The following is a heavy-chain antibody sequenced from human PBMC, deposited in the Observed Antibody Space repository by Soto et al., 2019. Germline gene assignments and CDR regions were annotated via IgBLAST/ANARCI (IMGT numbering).Heavy chain of an antibody. V-gene: IGHV4-34*01. CDR3: ARIGVVVPAAMIGYYYYYMDV. J-gene: IGHJ6*03. CDR2: INHSGST. D-gene: IGHD2-2*01. Sequence: SETLSLTCAVYGGSCSGYYWSWIRQPPGKGLEWIGEINHSGSTNYNPSLKSRVTISVDTSKNQFSLKLSSVTAADTAVYYCARIGVVVPAAMIGYYYYYMDVWGKGTTVTVSS. CDR1: GGSCSGYY.